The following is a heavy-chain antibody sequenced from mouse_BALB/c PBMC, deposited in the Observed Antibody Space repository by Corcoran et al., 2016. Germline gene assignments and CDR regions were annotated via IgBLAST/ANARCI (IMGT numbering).Heavy chain of an antibody. J-gene: IGHJ4*01. CDR3: ARLNGNYVDYAMDY. CDR1: GYSFTDYI. Sequence: EIQLQQTGPELVKPGASVKISCKASGYSFTDYIMLWVKQSHGKSLEWIGNINPYYGSTSYNLKFKGKATLTVDKSSSTAYMQLNSLTSEDSAVYYCARLNGNYVDYAMDYWGQGTSVTVSS. CDR2: INPYYGST. V-gene: IGHV1-39*01. D-gene: IGHD2-1*01.